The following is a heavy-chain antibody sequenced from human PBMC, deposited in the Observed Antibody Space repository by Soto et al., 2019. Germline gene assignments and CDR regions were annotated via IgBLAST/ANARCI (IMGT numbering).Heavy chain of an antibody. CDR3: ARDSLVSSSQGLHNWFDP. Sequence: QVQLVQSGAEVKKPGASVKVSCKASGYTFTSYGISWVRQAPGQGLEWMGWISAYNGNTNYAQKLQGRVTMTTDTSTRTAYMELRSLRSDDTAVYYRARDSLVSSSQGLHNWFDPWGQGTLVTVSS. CDR2: ISAYNGNT. CDR1: GYTFTSYG. V-gene: IGHV1-18*01. D-gene: IGHD6-13*01. J-gene: IGHJ5*02.